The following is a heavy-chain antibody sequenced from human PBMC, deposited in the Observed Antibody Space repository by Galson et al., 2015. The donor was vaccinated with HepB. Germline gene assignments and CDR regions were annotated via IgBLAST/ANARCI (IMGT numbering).Heavy chain of an antibody. D-gene: IGHD5-18*01. CDR3: ARGGYTAMISDAFDI. Sequence: SVKVSCKASGYTFTSYYMHWVRQAPGQGLEWIGIINPSGGSTSYAQKFQGRVTMTRDTSTSTVYMELSSLRSEDTAVYYCARGGYTAMISDAFDIWGQGTMVTVSS. J-gene: IGHJ3*02. CDR1: GYTFTSYY. CDR2: INPSGGST. V-gene: IGHV1-46*03.